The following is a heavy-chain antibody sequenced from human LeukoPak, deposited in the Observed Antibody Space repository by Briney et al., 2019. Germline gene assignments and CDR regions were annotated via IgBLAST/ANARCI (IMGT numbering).Heavy chain of an antibody. Sequence: ASETLSLTCTVSGGSVTSGNYYWNWIRQPAGKGLEWIGRIYTNGGASYNPSLKSRVTISIDASKNQLSLKLSSVTAADTAVYYCAREPPGYWGQGILVTVSS. CDR2: IYTNGGA. V-gene: IGHV4-61*02. CDR1: GGSVTSGNYY. J-gene: IGHJ4*02. CDR3: AREPPGY.